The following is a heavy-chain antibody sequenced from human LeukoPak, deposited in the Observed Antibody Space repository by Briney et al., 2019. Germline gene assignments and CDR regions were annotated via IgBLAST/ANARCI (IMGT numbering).Heavy chain of an antibody. CDR1: GGSISSGDYY. J-gene: IGHJ6*02. CDR3: ARDQATTYYYYGMDV. D-gene: IGHD1-14*01. CDR2: IYYSGST. Sequence: SQTLSLTCTVSGGSISSGDYYWSWIRQPPGKGLEWIGYIYYSGSTYYNPSLKSRVTISVDTSKNQFSLKLSSVTAADTAVYYCARDQATTYYYYGMDVWCQGTTVTVSS. V-gene: IGHV4-30-4*01.